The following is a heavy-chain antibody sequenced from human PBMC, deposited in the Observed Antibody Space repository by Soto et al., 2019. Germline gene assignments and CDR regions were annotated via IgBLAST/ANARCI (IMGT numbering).Heavy chain of an antibody. J-gene: IGHJ4*02. CDR2: ISANGQGI. CDR1: GFTFTYYA. V-gene: IGHV3-23*01. Sequence: EVQLLESGGGLVQPGGSLRLSCTASGFTFTYYAFSWVRQAPGKGLEWVSAISANGQGIYYADSVRGRFTISRDNSKNTVCLHMDSLRAEDTAVYYWAKDRDYPRDQFHYWGQGTLVTVSS. CDR3: AKDRDYPRDQFHY. D-gene: IGHD2-2*01.